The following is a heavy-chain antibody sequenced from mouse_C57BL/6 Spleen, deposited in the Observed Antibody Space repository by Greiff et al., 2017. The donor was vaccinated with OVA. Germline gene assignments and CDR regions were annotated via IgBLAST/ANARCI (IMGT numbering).Heavy chain of an antibody. Sequence: DVKLVESGGGLVKPGGSLKLSCAASGFTFSDYGMHWVRQAPEKGLEWVAYISSGSSTIYYADTVKGRFTISRDNAKNTLFLQMTSLRSEDTAMYYCARPKITTVVFDYWGQGTTLTVSS. CDR1: GFTFSDYG. J-gene: IGHJ2*01. V-gene: IGHV5-17*01. D-gene: IGHD1-1*01. CDR2: ISSGSSTI. CDR3: ARPKITTVVFDY.